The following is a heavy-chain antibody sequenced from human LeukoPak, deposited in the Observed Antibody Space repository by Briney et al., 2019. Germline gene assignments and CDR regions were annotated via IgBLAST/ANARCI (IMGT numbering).Heavy chain of an antibody. D-gene: IGHD3-3*02. V-gene: IGHV1-69*05. CDR2: IIPIFGTA. CDR1: GGTFSSYA. Sequence: SVKVSCKASGGTFSSYAISWVRQAPGQGLEWMGGIIPIFGTANYAQKFQGRVTITTDESTSTAYMELSSLRSEDTAVYYCARGNVLGGRHFDYWGQGTLVIVSS. CDR3: ARGNVLGGRHFDY. J-gene: IGHJ4*02.